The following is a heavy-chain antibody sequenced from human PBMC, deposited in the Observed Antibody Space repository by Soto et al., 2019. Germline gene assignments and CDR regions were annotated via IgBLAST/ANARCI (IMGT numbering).Heavy chain of an antibody. CDR2: IGGRGNSA. CDR1: GFIFTNYA. V-gene: IGHV3-23*01. CDR3: VREGRDSFDF. Sequence: PKGSLRLSCAASGFIFTNYAMNWVRQAPGKGLEWVSVIGGRGNSAYYADSVQGRFTISRDNSKNTLSLQMSSLTADDTAIYYCVREGRDSFDFWGRGTMVTVSS. D-gene: IGHD2-21*02. J-gene: IGHJ3*01.